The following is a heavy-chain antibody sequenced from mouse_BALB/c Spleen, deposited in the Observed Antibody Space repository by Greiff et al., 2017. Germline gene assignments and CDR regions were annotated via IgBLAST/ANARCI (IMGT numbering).Heavy chain of an antibody. CDR2: INPSSGYT. CDR1: GYTFTSYT. V-gene: IGHV1-4*01. J-gene: IGHJ4*01. Sequence: VQLQQSGAELARPGASVKMSCKASGYTFTSYTMHWVKQRPGQGLEWIGYINPSSGYTNYNQKFKDKATLTADKSSSTAYMQLSSLTSEDSAVYYCAENYYGYDVGDYYAMDYWGQGTSVTVSS. CDR3: AENYYGYDVGDYYAMDY. D-gene: IGHD2-2*01.